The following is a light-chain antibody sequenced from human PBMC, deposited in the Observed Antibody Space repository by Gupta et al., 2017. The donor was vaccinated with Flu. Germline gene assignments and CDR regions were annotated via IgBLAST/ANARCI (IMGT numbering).Light chain of an antibody. J-gene: IGLJ1*01. CDR2: QDI. CDR3: QSWDSDTAGV. CDR1: KLGDQY. V-gene: IGLV3-1*01. Sequence: SYELTQPPSVSVSPGQTATITCSGDKLGDQYACWYQQKPGHSPVFVIYQDIKRPSGIPERFSGSSSGNTATLTISGTQAMDEADYYCQSWDSDTAGVFGAGTKVTVL.